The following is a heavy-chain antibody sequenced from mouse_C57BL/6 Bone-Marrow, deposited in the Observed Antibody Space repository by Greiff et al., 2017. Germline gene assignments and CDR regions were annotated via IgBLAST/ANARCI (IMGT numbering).Heavy chain of an antibody. CDR1: GFTFSDYG. CDR2: ISSGSSSI. V-gene: IGHV5-17*01. D-gene: IGHD1-1*01. J-gene: IGHJ3*01. Sequence: EVKLMESGGGLVKPGGSLKLSCAASGFTFSDYGMHWVRQAPEKGLEWVAYISSGSSSIYYADTVKGRFTISRDNAKNTLFLQVNSLRSEDTTMYYGASSSYWGQGTLVTVSA. CDR3: ASSSY.